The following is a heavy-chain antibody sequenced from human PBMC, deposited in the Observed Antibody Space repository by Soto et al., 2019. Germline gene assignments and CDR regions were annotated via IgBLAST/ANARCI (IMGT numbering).Heavy chain of an antibody. CDR1: GSTFSSYA. J-gene: IGHJ4*02. D-gene: IGHD1-7*01. CDR2: ISYDGSNK. CDR3: AREWWGPGTTPYFDY. V-gene: IGHV3-30-3*01. Sequence: GGSLRLSCAASGSTFSSYAMHWVRQAPGKGLEWVAVISYDGSNKYYADSVKGRFTISRDNSKNTLYLQMNSLRAEDTAVYYCAREWWGPGTTPYFDYCGQGTLVTLSS.